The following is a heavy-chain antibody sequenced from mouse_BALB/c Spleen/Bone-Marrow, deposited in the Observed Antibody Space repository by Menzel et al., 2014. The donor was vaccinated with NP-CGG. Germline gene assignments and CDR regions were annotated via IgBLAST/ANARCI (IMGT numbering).Heavy chain of an antibody. V-gene: IGHV5-6-3*01. J-gene: IGHJ3*01. CDR2: INSNGGST. Sequence: EVKLQESGGGLVQPGGSLKLSCAASGFTFSSYGMSWVRQTPDKRLELVATINSNGGSTYYPDSVKGRFTISRDNAKNTLNLQMSSLKSEDTAMYYCARDPLYHYAWGQGTLVTVSA. D-gene: IGHD1-1*01. CDR3: ARDPLYHYA. CDR1: GFTFSSYG.